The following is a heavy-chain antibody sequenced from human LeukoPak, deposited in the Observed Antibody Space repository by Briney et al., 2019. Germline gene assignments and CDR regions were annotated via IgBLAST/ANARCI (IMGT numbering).Heavy chain of an antibody. CDR1: GGTFSSYA. D-gene: IGHD1-1*01. V-gene: IGHV1-69*04. CDR3: ARGTGTTGPPGY. J-gene: IGHJ4*02. CDR2: IIPILGIA. Sequence: GASVKVSCKASGGTFSSYAISWVRQAPGQGLEWMGRIIPILGIANYAQKFQGRVTITADKSTSTAYMELSSLRSEDTAVYYCARGTGTTGPPGYWGQGTLVTVSS.